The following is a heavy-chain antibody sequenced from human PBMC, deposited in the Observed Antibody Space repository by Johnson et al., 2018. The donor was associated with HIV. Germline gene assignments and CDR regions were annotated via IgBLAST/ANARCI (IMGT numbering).Heavy chain of an antibody. CDR3: AKSPLGRLREGAFDI. J-gene: IGHJ3*02. Sequence: QVQLMESGGGVVQPGGSLRLSCATSGFSFSSYGMYWVRQAPGKGLEWVSFIRYDGSDKYYTDSVKGRFTISRDNSKNTLYLQMNSLSAEDTAVDYCAKSPLGRLREGAFDIWGQGTMVTVSS. CDR2: IRYDGSDK. D-gene: IGHD7-27*01. V-gene: IGHV3-30*02. CDR1: GFSFSSYG.